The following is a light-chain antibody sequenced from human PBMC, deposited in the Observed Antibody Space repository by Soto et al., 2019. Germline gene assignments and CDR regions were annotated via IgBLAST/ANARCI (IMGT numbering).Light chain of an antibody. CDR2: EVS. Sequence: QSVLTQPASVSGSPGQSITISCTGTSSDVGSYNLVSWYQQHPGKANKLMIYEVSKRPSGVSNRFSGSKSGNTASLTISWLQAEDEADYYCCSYAGSSPYVFGTGTKVTVL. CDR3: CSYAGSSPYV. V-gene: IGLV2-23*02. J-gene: IGLJ1*01. CDR1: SSDVGSYNL.